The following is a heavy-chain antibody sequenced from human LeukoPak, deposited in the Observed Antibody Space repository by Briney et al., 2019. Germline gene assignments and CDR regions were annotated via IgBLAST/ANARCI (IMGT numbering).Heavy chain of an antibody. CDR3: ARDFKWSGESYHYYYMDV. J-gene: IGHJ6*03. V-gene: IGHV4-4*07. CDR2: IYTSGST. Sequence: SETLSLTCTVSGGSISSYYWSWIRQPAGKGLEWIGRIYTSGSTNYNPSLKSRVTMSVDTSKNQFSLKLSSVTAADTAVYYCARDFKWSGESYHYYYMDVWGKGTTVTVSS. D-gene: IGHD3-10*01. CDR1: GGSISSYY.